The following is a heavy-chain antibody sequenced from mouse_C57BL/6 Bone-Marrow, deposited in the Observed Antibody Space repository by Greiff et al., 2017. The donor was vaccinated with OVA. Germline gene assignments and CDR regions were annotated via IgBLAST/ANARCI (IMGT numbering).Heavy chain of an antibody. Sequence: VQLQQSGAELARPGASVKLSCKASGYTFTSYCISWVKQRTGQGLEWIGKIYPSGGNTYYNEKFKGKATLTADKSSSTAYMQLRSLTSEDSAVYLCAQTTYYDVWGRGTTVTVTS. CDR2: IYPSGGNT. J-gene: IGHJ1*03. V-gene: IGHV1-81*01. CDR1: GYTFTSYC. D-gene: IGHD2-1*01. CDR3: AQTTYYDV.